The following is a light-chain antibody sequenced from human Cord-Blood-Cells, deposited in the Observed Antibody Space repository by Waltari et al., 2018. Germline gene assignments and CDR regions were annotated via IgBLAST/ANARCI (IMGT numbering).Light chain of an antibody. J-gene: IGLJ3*02. CDR3: SSYTSSSRV. V-gene: IGLV2-14*01. CDR1: SRHVGVYTY. Sequence: QSALTQPASVSGSPGQPIPISCPGSSRHVGVYTYVSWYQQPPGKAPKLLIYDVSNRPSGVSNRFSGAKSGNTASLTISGLQAEDEADYYCSSYTSSSRVFGGGTKLTVL. CDR2: DVS.